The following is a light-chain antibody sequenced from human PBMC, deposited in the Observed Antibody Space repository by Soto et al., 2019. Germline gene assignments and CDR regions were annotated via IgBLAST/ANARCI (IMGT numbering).Light chain of an antibody. CDR1: SSNIGNNY. V-gene: IGLV1-47*01. CDR3: AAWDDSLTGTFV. CDR2: SNN. J-gene: IGLJ1*01. Sequence: QSVLTQPPSASGTPGQRVTIPCSGNSSNIGNNYVYWYQRIPGTAPRLLVYSNNQRPSGVPDRFSGSKSGTSASLAISGLRSEYEADYYCAAWDDSLTGTFVFGTGTKVTVL.